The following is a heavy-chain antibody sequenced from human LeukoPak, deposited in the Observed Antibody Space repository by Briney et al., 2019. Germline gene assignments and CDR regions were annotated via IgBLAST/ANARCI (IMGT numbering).Heavy chain of an antibody. J-gene: IGHJ3*02. D-gene: IGHD3-22*01. CDR2: IKEDGSAE. CDR1: GFTFTNYW. CDR3: ARDRVRREYSDSSGYRPDAFDI. Sequence: GGSLRLSCAAAGFTFTNYWMIWVRQAPGKGLEWVDNIKEDGSAEFYVDSVKGRFTLSRDNAKNSVYLQMNSLRAEDTAVYYCARDRVRREYSDSSGYRPDAFDIWGQGTMVTVSS. V-gene: IGHV3-7*01.